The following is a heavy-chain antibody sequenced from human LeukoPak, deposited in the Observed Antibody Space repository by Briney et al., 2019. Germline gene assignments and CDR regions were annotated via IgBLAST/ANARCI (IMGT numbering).Heavy chain of an antibody. CDR3: AKDSDWVSWPRNWFDP. CDR2: ISGSGGST. D-gene: IGHD3-9*01. CDR1: GFTFSSYA. Sequence: GGSLRLSCAASGFTFSSYAMSWVRQAPGKGLEWVSAISGSGGSTYYADSVKGRFTISRDNSKNTLYLQMNSLRAEDTAAYYCAKDSDWVSWPRNWFDPWGQGTLVTVSS. J-gene: IGHJ5*02. V-gene: IGHV3-23*01.